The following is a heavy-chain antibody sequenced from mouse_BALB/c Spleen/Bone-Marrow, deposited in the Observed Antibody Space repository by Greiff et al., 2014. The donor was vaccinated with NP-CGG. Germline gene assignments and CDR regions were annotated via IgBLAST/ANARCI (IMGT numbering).Heavy chain of an antibody. V-gene: IGHV10-3*03. Sequence: EVQLQESGGGLVQPKGSLKLSCAASGFTFNTYGMHWFCQAPGKGLEWIARMRSKSNDYATYYADSVKDRFIISRDDSQSMLYLQMNNLKTEDTAMYYCVRDSDYGYYSMDYWGQGTSVTVSS. CDR2: MRSKSNDYAT. J-gene: IGHJ4*01. CDR1: GFTFNTYG. CDR3: VRDSDYGYYSMDY. D-gene: IGHD2-4*01.